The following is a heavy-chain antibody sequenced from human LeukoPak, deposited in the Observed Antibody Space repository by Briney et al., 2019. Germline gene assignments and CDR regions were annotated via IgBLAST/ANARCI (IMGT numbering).Heavy chain of an antibody. CDR3: ARDGITIFGVVTNNWFDP. CDR2: ISAYNGNT. Sequence: ASVKVSCEASGYTFTSYGISWVRQAPGQGLEWMGWISAYNGNTNYAQKLQGRVTMTTDTSTSTAYMELRSLRSDDTAVYYCARDGITIFGVVTNNWFDPWGQGTLVTVSS. J-gene: IGHJ5*02. D-gene: IGHD3-3*01. CDR1: GYTFTSYG. V-gene: IGHV1-18*01.